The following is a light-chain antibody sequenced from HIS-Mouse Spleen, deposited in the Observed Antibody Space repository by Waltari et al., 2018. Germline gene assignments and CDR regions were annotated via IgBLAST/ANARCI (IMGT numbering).Light chain of an antibody. Sequence: SYELTQPPSVSVSPGQTARITCSGDALPKKYAYWYQQKSGQAPVLVIYEDSNRPPGIPEGFSGSSSGTMATLTISGAQVEDEADYYCYSTDSSGNHRVFGGGTKLTVL. CDR2: EDS. CDR3: YSTDSSGNHRV. V-gene: IGLV3-10*01. CDR1: ALPKKY. J-gene: IGLJ2*01.